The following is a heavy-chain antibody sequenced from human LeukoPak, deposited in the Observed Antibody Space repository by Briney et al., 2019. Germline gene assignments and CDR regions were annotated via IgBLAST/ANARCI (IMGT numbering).Heavy chain of an antibody. CDR2: INHSGST. J-gene: IGHJ4*02. Sequence: SETLSLTCAVYGGSFSGYYWSWIRQPPGKGLEWIGEINHSGSTNYNPSLESRVTISVDTSKNQFSLKLSSVTAADTAVYYCARGYCSGGSCYSVSGRGHYFDYWGQGTLVTVSS. V-gene: IGHV4-34*01. D-gene: IGHD2-15*01. CDR3: ARGYCSGGSCYSVSGRGHYFDY. CDR1: GGSFSGYY.